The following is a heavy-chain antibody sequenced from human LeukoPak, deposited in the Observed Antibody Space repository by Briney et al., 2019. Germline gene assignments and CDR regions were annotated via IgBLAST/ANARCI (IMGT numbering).Heavy chain of an antibody. V-gene: IGHV4-30-2*01. J-gene: IGHJ4*02. CDR3: ARLGPHLDF. D-gene: IGHD7-27*01. CDR1: GGSISSGGYS. CDR2: ISHSGPT. Sequence: SETLSLTCAVSGGSISSGGYSWTWIRQPPGKGLEWIGSISHSGPTSYSPSLKSRVTISVDTSKNQFSLKLTSVTAADTAVYYCARLGPHLDFWGQGTLVTVSS.